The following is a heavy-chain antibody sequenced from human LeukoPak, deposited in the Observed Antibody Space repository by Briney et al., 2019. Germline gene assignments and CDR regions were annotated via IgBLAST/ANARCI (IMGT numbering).Heavy chain of an antibody. V-gene: IGHV4-39*07. J-gene: IGHJ4*02. Sequence: SETLSLTCTVSGGSISSSSYYWGWIRQPPGKGLEWIGSIYYSGSTYYNPSLKSRVTISVDTSKKQFSLKLSSVTDADTAVYYCARDSGPFGYCSSTSCYFGYWGQGTLVTVSS. CDR2: IYYSGST. CDR3: ARDSGPFGYCSSTSCYFGY. CDR1: GGSISSSSYY. D-gene: IGHD2-2*03.